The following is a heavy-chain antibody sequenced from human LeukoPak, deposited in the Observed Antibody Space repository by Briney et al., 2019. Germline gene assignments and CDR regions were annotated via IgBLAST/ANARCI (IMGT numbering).Heavy chain of an antibody. CDR1: GFTFNNYG. D-gene: IGHD6-19*01. CDR2: VSYDGKNK. CDR3: ARGGRGSGDY. J-gene: IGHJ4*02. Sequence: GGSLRLSCAASGFTFNNYGMHWVRQAPGKGLEWVAVVSYDGKNKYYADSVKGRFTISRDNSKNTLYLQMNSLRAEDTAVYYCARGGRGSGDYWGQGTLVTVSS. V-gene: IGHV3-30*03.